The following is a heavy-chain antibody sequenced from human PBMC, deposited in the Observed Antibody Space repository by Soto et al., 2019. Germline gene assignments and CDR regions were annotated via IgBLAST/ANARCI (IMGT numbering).Heavy chain of an antibody. Sequence: PGESLKISCAASGFRFSDHYMTWIRQAPGKGLEWVSKISGGGTTTHYADSVKGRFTVSRDNAKNSLYLQMNSLRAEDTAVYYCAGDPYYYGSAFWGQGTLVTVSS. D-gene: IGHD3-10*01. CDR2: ISGGGTTT. J-gene: IGHJ4*02. CDR3: AGDPYYYGSAF. V-gene: IGHV3-11*01. CDR1: GFRFSDHY.